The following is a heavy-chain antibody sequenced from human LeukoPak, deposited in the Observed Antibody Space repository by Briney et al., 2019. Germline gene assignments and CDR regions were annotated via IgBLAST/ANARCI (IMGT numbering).Heavy chain of an antibody. Sequence: PSQTLSLTCAISGDSLSSNGAAWNWIRQSPSRGLEWLGRTYYGSKWYHDYAVSVQSRRTITPDTSKNQFSLQLNSVTPEDTAVYYCARQIVVVPTAMVMGWFDPWGQGTLVTVSS. CDR3: ARQIVVVPTAMVMGWFDP. CDR1: GDSLSSNGAA. J-gene: IGHJ5*02. CDR2: TYYGSKWYH. D-gene: IGHD2-2*01. V-gene: IGHV6-1*01.